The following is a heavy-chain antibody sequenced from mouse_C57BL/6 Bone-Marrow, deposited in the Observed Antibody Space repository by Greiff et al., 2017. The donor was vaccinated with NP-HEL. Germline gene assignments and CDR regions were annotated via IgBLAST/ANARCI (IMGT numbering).Heavy chain of an antibody. CDR2: IYPGGGYT. CDR1: GYTFTNYW. CDR3: ARSTGTWDY. D-gene: IGHD4-1*02. J-gene: IGHJ2*01. V-gene: IGHV1-63*01. Sequence: QVQLKESGAELVRPGTSVKMSCKASGYTFTNYWIGWAKQRPGHGLEWIGDIYPGGGYTNYNEKFKGKATLTADKSSSTAYMQFSSLTSEDSAIYYCARSTGTWDYWGQGTTLTVSS.